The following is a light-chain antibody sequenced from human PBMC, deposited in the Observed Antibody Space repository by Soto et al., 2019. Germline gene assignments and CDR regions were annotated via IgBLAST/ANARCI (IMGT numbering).Light chain of an antibody. CDR1: ESVVGY. CDR2: DAS. J-gene: IGKJ4*01. V-gene: IGKV3-11*02. CDR3: QQPSNWPLT. Sequence: EIVLTQSPVTLSLSPGDTATLSCRASESVVGYLAWYQQKPGQAPRLLIYDASKKATGIQARFSGSGYGRDCTLTISSLEPEDFAVYYCQQPSNWPLTFGGGTKVEIK.